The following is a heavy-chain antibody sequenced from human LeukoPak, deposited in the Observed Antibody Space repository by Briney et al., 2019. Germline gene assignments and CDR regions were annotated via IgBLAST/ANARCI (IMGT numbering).Heavy chain of an antibody. J-gene: IGHJ5*02. V-gene: IGHV4-61*02. D-gene: IGHD2-2*01. CDR1: GGSISSGSYY. CDR3: ARLVPLSSTSPDRFDP. Sequence: PSETLSLTCTVSGGSISSGSYYWSWIRQPAGKGLEWIGRIYTSGSTNYNPSLKSRVTISVDTSKNQFSLKLSSVTAADTAVYYCARLVPLSSTSPDRFDPWGQGTLVTVSS. CDR2: IYTSGST.